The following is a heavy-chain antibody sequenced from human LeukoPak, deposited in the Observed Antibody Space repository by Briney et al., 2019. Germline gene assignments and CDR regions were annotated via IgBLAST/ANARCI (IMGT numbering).Heavy chain of an antibody. J-gene: IGHJ4*02. CDR3: ARGTYGDYVGTYLLDY. CDR1: GYTFTGFY. D-gene: IGHD4-17*01. Sequence: ASVKVSCKAFGYTFTGFYVHWVRQAPGQGPECMGWINPNSGVAKYAQKFQGRVTLTRDKSISTVYMELSRLRSDDTVVYYCARGTYGDYVGTYLLDYWGQGTLVTVSS. CDR2: INPNSGVA. V-gene: IGHV1-2*02.